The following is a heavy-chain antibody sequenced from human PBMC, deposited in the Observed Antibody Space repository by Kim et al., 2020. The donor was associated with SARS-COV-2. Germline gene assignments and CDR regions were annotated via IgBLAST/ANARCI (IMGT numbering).Heavy chain of an antibody. CDR3: ARVAAGYHWYFDL. D-gene: IGHD6-13*01. V-gene: IGHV3-7*04. Sequence: YVDSVKGRFTISRDNAKNSLYLQMNSLRAEDTAVYYCARVAAGYHWYFDLWGRGTLVTVSS. J-gene: IGHJ2*01.